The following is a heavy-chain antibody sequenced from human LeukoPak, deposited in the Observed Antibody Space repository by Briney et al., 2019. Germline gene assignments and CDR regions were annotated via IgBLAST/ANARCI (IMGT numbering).Heavy chain of an antibody. D-gene: IGHD1-26*01. Sequence: GGSLRLSWAASGFTFSSYAMHWVRQAPGKGLEWVAVISYDGSNKYYADSVKGRFTISRDNSKNTLYLQMNSLRAEDTAVYYCAPRIVGAFHHDAFDIWGQGTMVTVSS. V-gene: IGHV3-30-3*01. CDR2: ISYDGSNK. CDR1: GFTFSSYA. J-gene: IGHJ3*02. CDR3: APRIVGAFHHDAFDI.